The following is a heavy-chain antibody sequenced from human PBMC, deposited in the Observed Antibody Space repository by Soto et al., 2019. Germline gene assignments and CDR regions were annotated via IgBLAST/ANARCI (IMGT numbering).Heavy chain of an antibody. Sequence: GGSLRLSCAASVFTFSSYAMSWVRQAPGKGLEWVSAISGSGGSTYYADSVKGRFTISRDNSKNTLYLQMNSLRAEDTAVYYCAKDLYGPSGGWYFDNSPNFDYWGQGTLVTVSS. D-gene: IGHD6-19*01. CDR2: ISGSGGST. CDR3: AKDLYGPSGGWYFDNSPNFDY. V-gene: IGHV3-23*01. J-gene: IGHJ4*02. CDR1: VFTFSSYA.